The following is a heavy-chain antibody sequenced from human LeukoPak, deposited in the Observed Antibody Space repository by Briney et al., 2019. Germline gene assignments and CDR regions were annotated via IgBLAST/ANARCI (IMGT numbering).Heavy chain of an antibody. V-gene: IGHV3-64D*06. J-gene: IGHJ4*02. Sequence: GGSLRLSCSASGFTFRRYAMHWVRQAPGKGLEYISGISSNGGNTDHADPVKGRFTISRDNSKSTLYLQMSSLRPEDTAVYYCIKDAGYSAYDSLDSWGQGTLVTVSS. D-gene: IGHD5-12*01. CDR3: IKDAGYSAYDSLDS. CDR1: GFTFRRYA. CDR2: ISSNGGNT.